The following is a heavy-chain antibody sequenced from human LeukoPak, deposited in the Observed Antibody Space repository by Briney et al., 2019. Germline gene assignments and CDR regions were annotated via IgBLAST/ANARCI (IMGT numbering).Heavy chain of an antibody. CDR1: GFTFSSYA. CDR3: AKARTYYYDSSGYYNPFDY. V-gene: IGHV3-23*01. Sequence: GGSLRLSCAASGFTFSSYAMSWVRQAPGKGLEWVSAISGSGGSTYYADSVKGRFTISGDNSKNTLYLQMNSLRAEDTAVYYCAKARTYYYDSSGYYNPFDYWGQGTLVTVSS. J-gene: IGHJ4*02. D-gene: IGHD3-22*01. CDR2: ISGSGGST.